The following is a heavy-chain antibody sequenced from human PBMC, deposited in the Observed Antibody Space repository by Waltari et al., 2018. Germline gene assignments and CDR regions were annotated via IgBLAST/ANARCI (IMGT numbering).Heavy chain of an antibody. CDR2: ISSDGNFK. J-gene: IGHJ4*02. CDR1: GFTFENYG. Sequence: QVQLVESGGGVVQPGNSMRIACEPSGFTFENYGFHLVRQAPGKALDWVAVISSDGNFKYHADSVKGRFTISRDNSRNTLYLQMDSLTIEDTGVYFCAKEKRNVGVDYWGQGILVTVSS. CDR3: AKEKRNVGVDY. D-gene: IGHD3-10*02. V-gene: IGHV3-30*18.